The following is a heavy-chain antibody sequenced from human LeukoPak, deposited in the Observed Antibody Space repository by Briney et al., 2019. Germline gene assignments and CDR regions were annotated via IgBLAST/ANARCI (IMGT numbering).Heavy chain of an antibody. CDR3: AILDGVWSGPYYKGYFEY. CDR2: IYSGGTT. V-gene: IGHV3-66*02. J-gene: IGHJ4*02. Sequence: GGSLRLSCAASEFIVSDKYMSWVRQAPGKGLEWVSVIYSGGTTYYSDSVRGRFTISRDNSKNTLYLLMNSLRAEDTAVYYCAILDGVWSGPYYKGYFEYWGQGTLVTVS. CDR1: EFIVSDKY. D-gene: IGHD3-3*01.